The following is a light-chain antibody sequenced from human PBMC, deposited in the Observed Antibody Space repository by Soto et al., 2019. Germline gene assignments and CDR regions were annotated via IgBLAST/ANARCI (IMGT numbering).Light chain of an antibody. CDR2: DAS. CDR1: QSISRS. Sequence: DIQMTQSPSTLSASVGDRVTITCRASQSISRSLAWYQHQPGKAPKLLIYDASSLESGVPSRFSGIGSGTEFTLTISSLQPEDFATYYCQQADAFPITFGQGTRLEIK. J-gene: IGKJ5*01. V-gene: IGKV1-5*01. CDR3: QQADAFPIT.